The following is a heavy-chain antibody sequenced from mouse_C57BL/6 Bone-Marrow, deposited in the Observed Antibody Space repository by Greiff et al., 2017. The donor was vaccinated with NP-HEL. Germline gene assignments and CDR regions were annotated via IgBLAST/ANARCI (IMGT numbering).Heavy chain of an antibody. V-gene: IGHV3-6*01. CDR1: GYSITSGYY. Sequence: VQLKESGPGLVKPSQSLSLTCSVTGYSITSGYYWNWIRQSPGNKLEWLDNISYDGSNNYNPSLKNRNAITRDTSKNQFFLKMNSVTTEDTATYYCARGMGFITTVVATGYYAMDYWGQGTSVTVSS. D-gene: IGHD1-1*01. CDR3: ARGMGFITTVVATGYYAMDY. CDR2: ISYDGSN. J-gene: IGHJ4*01.